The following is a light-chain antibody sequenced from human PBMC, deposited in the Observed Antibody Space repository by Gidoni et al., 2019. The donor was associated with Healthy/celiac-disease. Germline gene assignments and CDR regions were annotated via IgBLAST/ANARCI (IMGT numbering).Light chain of an antibody. CDR1: QSVLYSSNNKNY. V-gene: IGKV4-1*01. Sequence: DIVMTQSPDSLAVSLGERATINCKSSQSVLYSSNNKNYLAWYQQKPGQPPKLLIYWASTRESGVPDRFSGSGSGTDFTLTISGLQAEDVAVCYCQQYYSTPLTFXGXTRVEIK. CDR3: QQYYSTPLT. CDR2: WAS. J-gene: IGKJ4*01.